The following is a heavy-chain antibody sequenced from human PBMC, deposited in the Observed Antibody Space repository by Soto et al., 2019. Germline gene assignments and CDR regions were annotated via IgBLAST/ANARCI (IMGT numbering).Heavy chain of an antibody. CDR2: MNPNSGNT. J-gene: IGHJ4*02. D-gene: IGHD6-13*01. CDR1: GYTFTSYD. V-gene: IGHV1-8*01. CDR3: ARGLPRRYRSSWPFDY. Sequence: QVQLVQSGAEVKKPGASVKVSCKASGYTFTSYDINWVRQATGQGLEWMGWMNPNSGNTGYAQKFQGRVTMTRNTSISTAYMELSSLRSEDTAVYYCARGLPRRYRSSWPFDYWGQGTLVTVSS.